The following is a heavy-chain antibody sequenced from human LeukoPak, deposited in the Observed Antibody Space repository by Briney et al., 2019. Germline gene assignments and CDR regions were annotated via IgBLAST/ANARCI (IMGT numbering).Heavy chain of an antibody. CDR3: ASLFLCYGCSTSSNSFTI. CDR2: INSDGSST. J-gene: IGHJ3*02. V-gene: IGHV3-74*01. D-gene: IGHD6-6*01. CDR1: GFTFSSYW. Sequence: GGSLRLSCAASGFTFSSYWMHWVRQAPGKGLVWVSRINSDGSSTTYADSVKGRFTISRDNAKNTLYLEMSSLSAEDTAVYYCASLFLCYGCSTSSNSFTIWGQGTMVTVSS.